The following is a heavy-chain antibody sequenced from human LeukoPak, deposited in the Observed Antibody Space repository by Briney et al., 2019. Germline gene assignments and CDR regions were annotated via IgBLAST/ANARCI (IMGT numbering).Heavy chain of an antibody. D-gene: IGHD3-10*01. CDR3: TRGRGT. CDR1: GESLGDYY. V-gene: IGHV4-34*01. J-gene: IGHJ5*02. CDR2: INPSGST. Sequence: SETLSLTCAVYGESLGDYYWNWFRQPPGKGLEWIAEINPSGSTRYNPSLKSRVTISVDTSKNHFSLKLTAVTAADTAIYYCTRGRGTWGQGTLVTVSS.